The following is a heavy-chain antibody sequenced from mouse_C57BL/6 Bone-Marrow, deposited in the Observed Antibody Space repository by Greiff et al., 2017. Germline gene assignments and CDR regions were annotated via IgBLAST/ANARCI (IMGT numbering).Heavy chain of an antibody. Sequence: EVKLVESGGGLVKPGGSLKLSCAASGFTFSSYAMSWVRQTPEKRLEWVATISDGGSYAYYPDNVKGRFTISRDNAKNNLYLQMSHLKSEDTAMYYCARFTTGGGQGTLVTVSA. V-gene: IGHV5-4*03. CDR2: ISDGGSYA. CDR1: GFTFSSYA. D-gene: IGHD1-1*01. CDR3: ARFTTG. J-gene: IGHJ3*01.